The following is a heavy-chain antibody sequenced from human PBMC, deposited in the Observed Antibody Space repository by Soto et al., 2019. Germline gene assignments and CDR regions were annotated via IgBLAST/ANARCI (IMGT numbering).Heavy chain of an antibody. V-gene: IGHV1-18*01. D-gene: IGHD1-1*01. J-gene: IGHJ4*02. CDR1: GYAFTTYG. CDR2: ISAHNGNS. CDR3: ARGRYGDY. Sequence: QVHLVQSGAEVKKPGASVKVSCKGSGYAFTTYGITWVRQAPGQGLEWMGWISAHNGNSNYAQKLQGRVTVTRDTSTSTAYMELRSLRSDDTAVYYCARGRYGDYCGQGALVTVSS.